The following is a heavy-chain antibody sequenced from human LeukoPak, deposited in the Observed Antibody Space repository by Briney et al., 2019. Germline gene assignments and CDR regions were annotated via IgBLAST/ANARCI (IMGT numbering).Heavy chain of an antibody. Sequence: GGSLRLSCAASGFTFSDYYMSWIRQAPGKGLEWVSYISSSGSTIYYADSVKGRFTISRDNAKNSLYLQMNSLRAEDTAVYYCARGYNWSDLYYYGMDVWGQGTTVTVSS. D-gene: IGHD1-1*01. CDR2: ISSSGSTI. J-gene: IGHJ6*02. V-gene: IGHV3-11*01. CDR3: ARGYNWSDLYYYGMDV. CDR1: GFTFSDYY.